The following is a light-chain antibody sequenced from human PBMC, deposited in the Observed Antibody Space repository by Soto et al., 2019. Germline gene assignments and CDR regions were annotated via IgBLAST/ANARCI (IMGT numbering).Light chain of an antibody. CDR1: QSVSTS. CDR2: GAS. J-gene: IGKJ1*01. Sequence: EIVMTQSPATLSVAQGERATLSCRASQSVSTSLAWYQQKPGQAPRLLISGASTRATGVPARFSGSGSETEFTLTISSLQSEDFAVYYCQQYNNWWTFGQGTKVEIK. V-gene: IGKV3-15*01. CDR3: QQYNNWWT.